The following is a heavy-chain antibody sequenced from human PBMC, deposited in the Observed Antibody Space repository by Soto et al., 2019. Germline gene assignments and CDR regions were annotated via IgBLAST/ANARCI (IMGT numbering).Heavy chain of an antibody. CDR2: IRSGGST. Sequence: PGGSLRLSCTASGFTFTIFSMDWVRQAPGKGLEWISNIRSGGSTYYADSVKGRFTISRDNSKNTLYPQMNSLRAEDTAVYYCAKSNVGIAVAGDLDYWGQGTRVTVSS. J-gene: IGHJ4*02. CDR3: AKSNVGIAVAGDLDY. CDR1: GFTFTIFS. D-gene: IGHD6-19*01. V-gene: IGHV3-23*01.